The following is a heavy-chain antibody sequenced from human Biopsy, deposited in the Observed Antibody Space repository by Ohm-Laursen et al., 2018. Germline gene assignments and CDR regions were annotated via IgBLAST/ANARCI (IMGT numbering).Heavy chain of an antibody. V-gene: IGHV1-69*10. Sequence: SVKVSCKASGGTFSNYAISWVRQAPGEGLEWMGGIIAVSGLVNYAPKSQGRVTITADKSTSTAHLDLSSLRSEDTAVYYCATRVTPVTTLYYYAMDVWGQGTTVTVSS. J-gene: IGHJ6*02. CDR3: ATRVTPVTTLYYYAMDV. CDR1: GGTFSNYA. CDR2: IIAVSGLV. D-gene: IGHD4-17*01.